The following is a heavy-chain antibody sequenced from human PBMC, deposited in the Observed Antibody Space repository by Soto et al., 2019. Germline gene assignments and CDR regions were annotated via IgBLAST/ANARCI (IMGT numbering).Heavy chain of an antibody. CDR2: ISSSGSTI. CDR1: GFTFSSYE. Sequence: VQLVESGGGLVQPGGSLRLSCAASGFTFSSYEMNWVRQAPGKGLEWVSYISSSGSTIYYADSVKGRCTSPRDNANNSLYLQMNSLRAEDTAVYYCARVGSSSWYRDFDYWGQGTLVTVSS. D-gene: IGHD6-13*01. V-gene: IGHV3-48*03. J-gene: IGHJ4*02. CDR3: ARVGSSSWYRDFDY.